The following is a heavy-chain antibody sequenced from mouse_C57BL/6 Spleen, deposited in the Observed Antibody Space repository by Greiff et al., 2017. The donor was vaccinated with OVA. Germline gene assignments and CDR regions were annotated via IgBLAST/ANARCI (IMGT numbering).Heavy chain of an antibody. CDR2: ISSGGSYT. V-gene: IGHV5-6*01. J-gene: IGHJ2*01. CDR3: ARRDYSNTGFDG. CDR1: GFTFSSYG. D-gene: IGHD2-5*01. Sequence: EVKLMESGGDLVKPGGSLKLSCAASGFTFSSYGMSWVRQTPDKRLEWVATISSGGSYTYYPDSVKGRFTISRDNAKNTLYLQMSSLKSANTAMNNCARRDYSNTGFDGWGERTTLSASS.